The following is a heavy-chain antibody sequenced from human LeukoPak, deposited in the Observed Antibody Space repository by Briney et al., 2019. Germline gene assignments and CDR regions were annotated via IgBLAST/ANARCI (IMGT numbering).Heavy chain of an antibody. Sequence: GGSLRLSCAASGFTFSSYEMNWVRQAPGKGLEWVSYISSSGSTIYYADSVKGRFTISRDNAKNSLYLQMNSLRAEDSAVYYCARGGYASNAFIVVVPAAMDYWGQGTLVTVSS. V-gene: IGHV3-48*03. CDR3: ARGGYASNAFIVVVPAAMDY. J-gene: IGHJ4*02. D-gene: IGHD2-2*01. CDR1: GFTFSSYE. CDR2: ISSSGSTI.